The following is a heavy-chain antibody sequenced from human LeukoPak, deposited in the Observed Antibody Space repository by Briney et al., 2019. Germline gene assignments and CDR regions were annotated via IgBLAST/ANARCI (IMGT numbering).Heavy chain of an antibody. J-gene: IGHJ4*02. CDR1: GFTFSDHY. D-gene: IGHD6-13*01. V-gene: IGHV3-11*01. Sequence: PGGSLRLSCAASGFTFSDHYMIWPRQAPGKGLEAISYISHNGETKYYADSVKGRLSISRDNAKSSLYLQMNSLRVEDTAVYYCARDRHGYFDYWGQGTLVTVSS. CDR3: ARDRHGYFDY. CDR2: ISHNGETK.